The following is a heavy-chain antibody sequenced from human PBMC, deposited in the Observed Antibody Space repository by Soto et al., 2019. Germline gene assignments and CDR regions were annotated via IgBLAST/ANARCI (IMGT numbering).Heavy chain of an antibody. J-gene: IGHJ4*02. V-gene: IGHV1-46*03. Sequence: QVQLVRSGAEVKKPGASVKVSCKASGYTFTSNYMHWVRQAPGQGLEWMGIINPSGGSTSYAQKFQGRVTMTRDTSTSTVYMELSSLRSEDTAVYYCARARCSGGSCYQADYWGQGTLVTVSS. D-gene: IGHD2-15*01. CDR3: ARARCSGGSCYQADY. CDR2: INPSGGST. CDR1: GYTFTSNY.